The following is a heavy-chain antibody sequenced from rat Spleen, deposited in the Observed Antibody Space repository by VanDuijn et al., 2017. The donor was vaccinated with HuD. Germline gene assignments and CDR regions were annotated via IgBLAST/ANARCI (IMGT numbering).Heavy chain of an antibody. CDR1: GFTFSNYY. D-gene: IGHD1-11*01. CDR3: GREYGGYSEYVMDA. J-gene: IGHJ4*01. CDR2: ISTAGGNT. Sequence: EVQLVESGGGLVQPGRSLKLSCAASGFTFSNYYMAWVRQAPTKGLEWVAYISTAGGNTYYRDSVRGRFTISRDNAKSALYLQMDSLRYEDTATYYCGREYGGYSEYVMDAWGQGASVTVSS. V-gene: IGHV5-25*01.